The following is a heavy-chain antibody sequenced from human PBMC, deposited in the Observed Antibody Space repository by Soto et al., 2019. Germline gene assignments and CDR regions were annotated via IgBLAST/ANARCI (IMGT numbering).Heavy chain of an antibody. V-gene: IGHV3-23*01. J-gene: IGHJ5*02. CDR2: ISGTGVNT. D-gene: IGHD6-6*01. CDR1: GFIFSSYA. CDR3: AKDSVHNLYRTSSLEDCFGP. Sequence: GGSLRLPCEASGFIFSSYAITWARQAPGKGLERVSTISGTGVNTYYADSVKGRFTVSRDNSKNTVWLQMNSLRAADSSVYYCAKDSVHNLYRTSSLEDCFGPCGQGTLVTVSS.